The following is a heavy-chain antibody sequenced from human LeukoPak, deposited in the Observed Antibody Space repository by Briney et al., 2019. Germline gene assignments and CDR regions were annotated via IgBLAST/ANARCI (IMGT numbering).Heavy chain of an antibody. CDR1: GGSISSGGYF. D-gene: IGHD3-22*01. CDR3: ARGNYYDTSAYYPQ. J-gene: IGHJ4*02. Sequence: SETLSLTCAVSGGSISSGGYFWSWIRQPPGKGLEWVGYIYHSGTTYYNPSLKSRVTISVDTSKNQFSLKLNSVTAADTAVYYCARGNYYDTSAYYPQWGQGTLVTVSS. V-gene: IGHV4-30-2*01. CDR2: IYHSGTT.